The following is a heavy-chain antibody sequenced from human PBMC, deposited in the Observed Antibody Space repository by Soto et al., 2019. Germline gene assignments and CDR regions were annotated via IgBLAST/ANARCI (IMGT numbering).Heavy chain of an antibody. CDR1: GYTFTHYY. V-gene: IGHV1-46*01. CDR3: ARDLAAGDH. D-gene: IGHD6-13*01. J-gene: IGHJ4*02. CDR2: INPARGST. Sequence: VQLVQSGAEVKKPGASVKLSCRTSGYTFTHYYIHWVRQAPGQGLEWLAIINPARGSTNYAQDFQGIVTLTMDTSTTTVYMELSGLRAEDTAIFYCARDLAAGDHWGQGTRVTVSS.